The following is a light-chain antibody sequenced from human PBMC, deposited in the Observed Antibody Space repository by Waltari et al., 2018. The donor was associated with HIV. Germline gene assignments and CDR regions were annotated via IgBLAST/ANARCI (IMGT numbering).Light chain of an antibody. V-gene: IGLV2-23*02. CDR3: CSYAGSSTYV. J-gene: IGLJ1*01. Sequence: QSALTQPASVSGSPGQSITISCTGTSSDVGSYNLVSWYQQHPGKAPRLMICEVSKRPEGVANRFSGSKCGNTASLTISGHQAEDEADYYCCSYAGSSTYVFGTGTKVTVL. CDR2: EVS. CDR1: SSDVGSYNL.